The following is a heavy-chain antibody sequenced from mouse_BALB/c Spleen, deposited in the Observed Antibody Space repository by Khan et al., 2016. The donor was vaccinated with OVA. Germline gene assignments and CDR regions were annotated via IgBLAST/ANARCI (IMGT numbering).Heavy chain of an antibody. CDR2: ISIAGDYT. J-gene: IGHJ3*01. Sequence: EVELVESGGDLVRPGGSLKLPCPAFGFTFSTYIMSWVRQTLDKRLEWVATISIAGDYTFIPDSLKGRLTIPRDHARNTPYFHTCSLRSEDTAMYSYASHLTGSFAYWGQGTLITVSA. D-gene: IGHD4-1*01. V-gene: IGHV5-6*01. CDR3: ASHLTGSFAY. CDR1: GFTFSTYI.